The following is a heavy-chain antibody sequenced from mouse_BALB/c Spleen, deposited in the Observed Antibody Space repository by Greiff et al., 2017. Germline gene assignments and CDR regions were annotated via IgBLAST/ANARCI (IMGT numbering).Heavy chain of an antibody. D-gene: IGHD1-1*01. CDR1: GYTFTSYW. CDR2: IDPSNSET. CDR3: ARGNYYGSSYDYFDY. J-gene: IGHJ2*01. Sequence: VQLQQSGPELVRPGASVKMSCKASGYTFTSYWMHWVKQRPGQGLEWIGMIDPSNSETRLNQKFKDKATLNVDKSSNTAYMQLSSLTSEDSAVYYCARGNYYGSSYDYFDYWGQGTTLTVSS. V-gene: IGHV1S127*01.